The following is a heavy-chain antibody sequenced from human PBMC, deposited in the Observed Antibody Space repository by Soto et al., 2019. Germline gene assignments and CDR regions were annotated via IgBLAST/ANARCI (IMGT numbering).Heavy chain of an antibody. V-gene: IGHV4-61*01. CDR3: AREQQLGHVKTFDH. J-gene: IGHJ4*02. D-gene: IGHD6-13*01. CDR1: GISVSNGSYY. Sequence: QVQLQESGPGLVKPSETLSLTCTVSGISVSNGSYYWSWIRQPPGKGLEWIGYIYYSGSTNYNPSLKSRVSISVDTSKTQFSLKLSSVTATDTAIYYCAREQQLGHVKTFDHWGQGTLVTVSS. CDR2: IYYSGST.